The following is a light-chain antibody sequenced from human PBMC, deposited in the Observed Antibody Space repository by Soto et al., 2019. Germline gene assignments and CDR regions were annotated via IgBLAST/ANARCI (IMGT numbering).Light chain of an antibody. J-gene: IGLJ3*02. CDR2: EVS. CDR3: TSFTRTSTWV. CDR1: SSDIGVYNY. V-gene: IGLV2-14*01. Sequence: QSVLTQPASVSGSPGQSITISCTGTSSDIGVYNYVSWFQQHPGKAPKLMIYEVSNRPSGVSSRFSGSKSGNTASLTISGLQAEDEADYYCTSFTRTSTWVFGGGTKVTVL.